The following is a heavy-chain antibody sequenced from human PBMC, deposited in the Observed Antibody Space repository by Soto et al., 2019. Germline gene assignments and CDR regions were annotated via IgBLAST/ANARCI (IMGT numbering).Heavy chain of an antibody. V-gene: IGHV2-5*02. CDR2: IYWDDDK. J-gene: IGHJ2*01. Sequence: QITLKESGPTLVKPTQTLTLTCTFSGFSLSTSGVGVGWIRQPPGKALEWLALIYWDDDKRYSPSLKSRLTITKDTSKNQVVLTMTNMDPVDTATQYCAHSREDIVLMINWYFDLWGRGTLVTVSS. CDR1: GFSLSTSGVG. D-gene: IGHD2-8*01. CDR3: AHSREDIVLMINWYFDL.